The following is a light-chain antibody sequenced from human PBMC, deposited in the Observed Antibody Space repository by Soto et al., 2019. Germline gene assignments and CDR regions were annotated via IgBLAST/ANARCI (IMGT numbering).Light chain of an antibody. Sequence: DIQMTQSPSTLSASVGDRVTITCRASQSVRSWLAWYQHKPGRAPKFLIYDASSLESGVPSRFSGSGSGTEFTLTISNLQPDDFATYYCQQYDNYPLTFGGGTKVEI. CDR2: DAS. CDR1: QSVRSW. V-gene: IGKV1-5*01. CDR3: QQYDNYPLT. J-gene: IGKJ4*01.